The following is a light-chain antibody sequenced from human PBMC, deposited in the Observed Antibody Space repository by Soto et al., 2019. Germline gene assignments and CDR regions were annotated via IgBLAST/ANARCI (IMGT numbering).Light chain of an antibody. Sequence: QSVLTQPPSASGTPGQRVTISCSGSSSNIGSNYVYWYQQLPGTAPKLLIYRNNQRPSGVPDRFSGSKSGTSASLAISGPRSEDEADYYCAAWDDSLRVFGGGTKLTVL. V-gene: IGLV1-47*01. J-gene: IGLJ3*02. CDR3: AAWDDSLRV. CDR1: SSNIGSNY. CDR2: RNN.